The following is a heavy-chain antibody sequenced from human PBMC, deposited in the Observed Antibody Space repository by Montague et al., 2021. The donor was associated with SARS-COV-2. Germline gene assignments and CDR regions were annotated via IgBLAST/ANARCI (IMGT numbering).Heavy chain of an antibody. V-gene: IGHV4-59*01. CDR2: IYYSGST. D-gene: IGHD3-9*01. CDR3: ARDSRTDFDWLFPDSGSYYYYMDV. Sequence: SETLSLTCTVSGGSISSYYWSWIRQPPGKGLECIGYIYYSGSTNYNPSLKSRVTISVGTSRNQFSLKLSSVTAADTAVYYCARDSRTDFDWLFPDSGSYYYYMDVWGKGTTVTVSS. CDR1: GGSISSYY. J-gene: IGHJ6*03.